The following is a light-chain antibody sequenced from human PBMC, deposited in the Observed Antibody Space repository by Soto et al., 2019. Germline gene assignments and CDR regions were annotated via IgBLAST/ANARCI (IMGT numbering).Light chain of an antibody. CDR3: AAWDDSLSGVV. Sequence: QSVLTQPPSASGTPGQRVTISCSGSSSNIGSNSVNWYQQLPGTAPKLLMYSSNQRPSGIPDRFSGSKSGTSASLAISGLQSGDEADYYCAAWDDSLSGVVFGGGTKLTVL. V-gene: IGLV1-44*01. CDR2: SSN. CDR1: SSNIGSNS. J-gene: IGLJ2*01.